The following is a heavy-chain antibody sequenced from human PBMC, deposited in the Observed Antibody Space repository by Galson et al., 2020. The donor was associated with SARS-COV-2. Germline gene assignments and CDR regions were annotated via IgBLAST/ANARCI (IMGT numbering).Heavy chain of an antibody. CDR2: IFYDGSDK. CDR3: ARDGQLSSVWAFDY. V-gene: IGHV3-33*01. Sequence: GESLKISCAASGFTFSSHAIHWVRQAPGKGLEWVAQIFYDGSDKYYGDSVKGRFTISRDSSKNMVYLQMNNLKVDDTAVYYCARDGQLSSVWAFDYWGQGTLVTGSS. CDR1: GFTFSSHA. J-gene: IGHJ4*02. D-gene: IGHD3-22*01.